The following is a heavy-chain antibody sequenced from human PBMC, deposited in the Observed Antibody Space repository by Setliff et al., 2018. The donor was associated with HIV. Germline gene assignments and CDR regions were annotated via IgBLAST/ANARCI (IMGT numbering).Heavy chain of an antibody. CDR1: GYTFTAYD. J-gene: IGHJ4*02. V-gene: IGHV1-18*01. Sequence: ASVKVSCKPSGYTFTAYDIIWVRQAPGQGPEWMGWISTSNGNTHYVESLQGRVTMTTDTSTSTVYMEMTSLRSDDTAVYYCARVSRSVRVVVRYSDYWGQGTLVTVSS. CDR2: ISTSNGNT. CDR3: ARVSRSVRVVVRYSDY. D-gene: IGHD3-22*01.